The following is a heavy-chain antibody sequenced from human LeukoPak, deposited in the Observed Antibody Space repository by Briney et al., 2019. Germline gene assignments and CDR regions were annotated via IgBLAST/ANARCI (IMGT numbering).Heavy chain of an antibody. V-gene: IGHV3-21*01. CDR3: AREVTTVRGIGAFDI. CDR1: GFTFSSYS. Sequence: GGSLRLSCAASGFTFSSYSMNWVRQAPGKGLEWVSSISSSSSYIYYADSVKGRFTISRDNAKNSLYLQMNSLRDEDTAVYYCAREVTTVRGIGAFDIWGQGTMVTVSS. J-gene: IGHJ3*02. D-gene: IGHD3-10*01. CDR2: ISSSSSYI.